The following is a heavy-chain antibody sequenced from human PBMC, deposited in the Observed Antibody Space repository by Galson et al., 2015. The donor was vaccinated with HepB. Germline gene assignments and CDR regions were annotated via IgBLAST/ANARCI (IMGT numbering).Heavy chain of an antibody. J-gene: IGHJ4*02. CDR2: ISWNSGRI. CDR1: GFTFDNYA. D-gene: IGHD1-7*01. CDR3: ARQLELRGGFDY. Sequence: SLRLSCAASGFTFDNYAMHWVRQAPGKGLEWVSGISWNSGRIGYAGSVKGRFTVSRDNAKKSLYLQMNSLRVEDTAFYYCARQLELRGGFDYWGQGTLVTVSS. V-gene: IGHV3-9*01.